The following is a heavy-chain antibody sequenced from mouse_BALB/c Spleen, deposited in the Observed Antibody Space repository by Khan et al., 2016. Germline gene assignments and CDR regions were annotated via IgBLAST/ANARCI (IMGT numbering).Heavy chain of an antibody. CDR2: INTFTGEP. CDR1: GYAFTNYG. CDR3: ARGIYYNYDSDFDY. Sequence: QIQLVQSGPELKKPGETVKISCKASGYAFTNYGMTWVKQAPGKGLKWMGWINTFTGEPTCADDFKGRFAFSLETSACTAYLQIHSLKNEDTDTYFCARGIYYNYDSDFDYKGQGPTLTVSS. V-gene: IGHV9-3-1*01. D-gene: IGHD2-4*01. J-gene: IGHJ2*01.